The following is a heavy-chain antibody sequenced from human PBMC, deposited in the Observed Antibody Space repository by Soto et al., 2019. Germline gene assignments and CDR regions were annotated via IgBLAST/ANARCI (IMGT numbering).Heavy chain of an antibody. D-gene: IGHD2-15*01. Sequence: GGSLRLSCAASGFTFSSYAMSWVRQAPGKGLEWVSAISGSGGSTYYADSVKGRFTISRDNSKNTLYLQMNSLRAKDTAVYYCAKDVRYALGYCSGGSCYSSYWGQGTLVNVS. J-gene: IGHJ4*02. CDR2: ISGSGGST. CDR3: AKDVRYALGYCSGGSCYSSY. V-gene: IGHV3-23*01. CDR1: GFTFSSYA.